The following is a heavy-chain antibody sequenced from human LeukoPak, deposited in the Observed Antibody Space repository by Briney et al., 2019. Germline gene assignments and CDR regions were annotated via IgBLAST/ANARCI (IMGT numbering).Heavy chain of an antibody. J-gene: IGHJ4*02. CDR2: INQDGSEK. V-gene: IGHV3-7*01. D-gene: IGHD6-19*01. Sequence: GGSLRLSCVASGFTFSSYWMSWVRQAPGKGLEWVANINQDGSEKYDVDSAKGRFTISRDNAKNSLYLQMNSLRVEDTAMYYCTGGGGGDGSGWSTTDYWGQGTLVTISS. CDR1: GFTFSSYW. CDR3: TGGGGGDGSGWSTTDY.